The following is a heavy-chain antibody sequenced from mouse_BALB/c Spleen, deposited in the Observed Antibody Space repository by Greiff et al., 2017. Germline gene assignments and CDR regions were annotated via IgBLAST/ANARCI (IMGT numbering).Heavy chain of an antibody. V-gene: IGHV5-6-5*01. CDR2: ISSGGST. Sequence: EVKVVESGGGLVKPGGSLKLSCAASGFTFSSYAMSWVRQTPVKWLEWVASISSGGSTYYPDSVKGRFTISRDNARNILYLQMSSLRSEDTAMYYCARPGYYGSSAWFAYWGQGTLVTVSA. CDR1: GFTFSSYA. D-gene: IGHD1-1*01. CDR3: ARPGYYGSSAWFAY. J-gene: IGHJ3*01.